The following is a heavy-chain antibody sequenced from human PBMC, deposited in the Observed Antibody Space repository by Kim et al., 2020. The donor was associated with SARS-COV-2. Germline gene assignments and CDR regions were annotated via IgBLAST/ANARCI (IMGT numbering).Heavy chain of an antibody. CDR2: N. J-gene: IGHJ6*02. CDR3: ARHRNYYGMDV. Sequence: NHTTPSLKGRVTISVDTAKNQFSLKLSSVTAADTAVYYCARHRNYYGMDVWGQGTTVTVSS. V-gene: IGHV4-39*01.